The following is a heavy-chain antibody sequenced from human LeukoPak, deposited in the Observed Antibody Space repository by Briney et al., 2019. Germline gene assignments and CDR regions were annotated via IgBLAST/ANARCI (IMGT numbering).Heavy chain of an antibody. Sequence: ASVTVSCKASGYTFTSYGISWVRQAPGQGLEWMGWISAYNGNTNYAQKLQGRVTMTTDTSTSTAYMELRSLRSDDTAVYYCARYYDFWSGYYGPYYYGMDVWGQGTTVTVSS. CDR2: ISAYNGNT. D-gene: IGHD3-3*01. CDR1: GYTFTSYG. CDR3: ARYYDFWSGYYGPYYYGMDV. V-gene: IGHV1-18*01. J-gene: IGHJ6*02.